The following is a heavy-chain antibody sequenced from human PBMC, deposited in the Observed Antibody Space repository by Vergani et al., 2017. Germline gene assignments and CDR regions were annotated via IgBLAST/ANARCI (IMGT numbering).Heavy chain of an antibody. CDR3: AGGDYGSWTGYLY. CDR2: INPSGGHT. J-gene: IGHJ4*02. D-gene: IGHD3/OR15-3a*01. Sequence: QVQLVQSGAEVKKPGSSVKVSCKASGGTFSSYAISWVRQAPGQGLEWMGIINPSGGHTNYAQKFQGRVTMTRDTATITVYMELSSLRSEYTAIYYCAGGDYGSWTGYLYWGQGTLVTVSA. V-gene: IGHV1-46*03. CDR1: GGTFSSYA.